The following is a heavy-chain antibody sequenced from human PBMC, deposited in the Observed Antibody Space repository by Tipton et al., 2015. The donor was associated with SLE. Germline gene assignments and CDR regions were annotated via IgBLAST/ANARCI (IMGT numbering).Heavy chain of an antibody. V-gene: IGHV4-59*01. CDR3: ARDLWATGTVGYYFRY. Sequence: TLSLTCTVSGGSMKTFYWSWIRQVPGKGLDLIGYIYYTGSTYYNPSLESRVTISVDASKNHFSLNLRSVTAADTAFYYCARDLWATGTVGYYFRYWGQGTLVTVSS. CDR1: GGSMKTFY. CDR2: IYYTGST. J-gene: IGHJ4*02. D-gene: IGHD1-1*01.